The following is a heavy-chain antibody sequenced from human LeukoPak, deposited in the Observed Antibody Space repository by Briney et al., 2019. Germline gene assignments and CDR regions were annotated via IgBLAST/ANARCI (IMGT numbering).Heavy chain of an antibody. D-gene: IGHD3-3*01. CDR3: ARDTGKSGYPDH. CDR2: IYSSGII. V-gene: IGHV4-4*07. CDR1: GGSISSYY. J-gene: IGHJ5*02. Sequence: EPSETLSLTCTVSGGSISSYYWSWIRQPAGKAPEWIGRIYSSGIINYNPSLKSRVTMSLDNSKNQLSLKLSYVTAADTAVYYCARDTGKSGYPDHWGQGTLVTVSS.